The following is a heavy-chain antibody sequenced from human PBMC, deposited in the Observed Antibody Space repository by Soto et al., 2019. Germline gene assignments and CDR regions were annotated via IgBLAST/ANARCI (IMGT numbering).Heavy chain of an antibody. CDR2: IIPIFGTA. V-gene: IGHV1-69*06. CDR1: GCTFIRYV. CDR3: AREGSPYSSSWTRSPYYGMDV. J-gene: IGHJ6*02. Sequence: SVKVSFKASGCTFIRYVIRGVRPAPGKGLEWMGGIIPIFGTANYAQKFQGRVTITADKSTSKAYMELSNLRSEDTAVYYCAREGSPYSSSWTRSPYYGMDVWGQGTTVTVSS. D-gene: IGHD6-13*01.